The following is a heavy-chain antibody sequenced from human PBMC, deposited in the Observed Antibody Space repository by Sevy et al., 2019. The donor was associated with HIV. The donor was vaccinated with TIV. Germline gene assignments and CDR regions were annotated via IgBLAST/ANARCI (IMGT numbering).Heavy chain of an antibody. Sequence: SETLSLTCAVYGGSFSAYYWSWIRQAPGQGLEWIGDINHSGSANYNPSLKRRVTISVDTTKSQFSLKLSSVPAADTAVYYCARPGGDLWGRGTLVTVSS. J-gene: IGHJ4*02. CDR1: GGSFSAYY. D-gene: IGHD3-16*01. CDR3: ARPGGDL. CDR2: INHSGSA. V-gene: IGHV4-34*01.